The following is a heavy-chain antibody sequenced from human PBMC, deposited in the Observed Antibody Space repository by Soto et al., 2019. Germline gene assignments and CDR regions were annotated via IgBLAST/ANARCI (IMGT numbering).Heavy chain of an antibody. CDR3: ARDQFYYDSSGYYFNGAFDT. CDR1: GGTFSSDA. J-gene: IGHJ3*02. V-gene: IGHV1-69*01. Sequence: QVQLVQSGAEVKKPGSSVKVSCKASGGTFSSDAISWVRQAPGQGLEWMGGIIPIFGTANYAQKFQGRVTITADESTSTAYMELSSLRSEDTAVYYCARDQFYYDSSGYYFNGAFDTWGQGTMVTVSS. CDR2: IIPIFGTA. D-gene: IGHD3-22*01.